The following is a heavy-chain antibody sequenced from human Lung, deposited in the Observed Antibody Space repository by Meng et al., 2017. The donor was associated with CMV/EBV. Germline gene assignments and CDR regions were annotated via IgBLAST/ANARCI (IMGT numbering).Heavy chain of an antibody. CDR1: GFTFREFS. CDR3: AKGSKWVDP. J-gene: IGHJ5*02. CDR2: IFTASFRT. V-gene: IGHV3-23*03. D-gene: IGHD3-10*01. Sequence: GGSXRLSCAATGFTFREFSMTWVRQVPGKGLEWLSVIFTASFRTHYADSVTSRFTIFRDDSKNTVWLQMNSLTVEDTAVYYCAKGSKWVDPWGQGTLVTVSS.